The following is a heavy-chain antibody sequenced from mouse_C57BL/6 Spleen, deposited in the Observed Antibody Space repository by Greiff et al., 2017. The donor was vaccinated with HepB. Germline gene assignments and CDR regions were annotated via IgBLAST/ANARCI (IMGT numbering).Heavy chain of an antibody. V-gene: IGHV1-82*01. D-gene: IGHD3-1*01. J-gene: IGHJ1*03. Sequence: QVQLQQSGPELVKPGASVKISCKASGYAFSSSWMNWVKQRPGKGLEWIGRIYPGDGDTNYNGKFKGKATLTADKSSSTAYMQLSSLTSEDSAVYFCAREGLWYFVVRGTGTTVTVSS. CDR2: IYPGDGDT. CDR1: GYAFSSSW. CDR3: AREGLWYFVV.